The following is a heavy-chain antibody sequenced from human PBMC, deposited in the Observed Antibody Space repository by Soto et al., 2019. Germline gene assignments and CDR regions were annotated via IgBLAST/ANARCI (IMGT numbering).Heavy chain of an antibody. CDR3: ARDSRNRQEGMDV. CDR1: GFTFSTYS. J-gene: IGHJ6*02. Sequence: EVQLVESGGGLVKPGGSLRLSCAASGFTFSTYSINWVRQAPGKGLEWVASISSNVDYIYYADSVKGRFTISRDNAQNSVFLQMNSLRAEDTAVYFCARDSRNRQEGMDVWGHGTTVTVSS. V-gene: IGHV3-21*02. CDR2: ISSNVDYI.